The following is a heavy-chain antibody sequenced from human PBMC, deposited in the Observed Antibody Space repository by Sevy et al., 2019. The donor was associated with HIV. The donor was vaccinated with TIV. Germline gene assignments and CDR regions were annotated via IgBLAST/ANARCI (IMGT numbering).Heavy chain of an antibody. CDR1: GGSISSSSYY. CDR2: IYYSGST. D-gene: IGHD6-13*01. Sequence: SETLSLTCTVSGGSISSSSYYWGWIRQPPGKGLEWIGSIYYSGSTYYNLSLKSRVTISVDTSKNQFSLKLSSVTAADTAVYYCARQGYSSSWYVSPNWFDPWGQGTLVTVSS. V-gene: IGHV4-39*01. CDR3: ARQGYSSSWYVSPNWFDP. J-gene: IGHJ5*02.